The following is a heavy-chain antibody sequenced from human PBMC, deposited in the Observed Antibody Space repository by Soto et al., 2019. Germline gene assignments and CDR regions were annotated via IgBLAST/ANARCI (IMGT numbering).Heavy chain of an antibody. V-gene: IGHV1-69*06. Sequence: SVKVSCKASGGTFSSYAISWVRQAPGQGLEWMGGIIPIFGTANYAQKFQGRVAITADKSTSTAYMELSSLRSEDTAVYYCASATYYYDSSGYLSGAFDIWGQGTMVTVSS. CDR3: ASATYYYDSSGYLSGAFDI. CDR1: GGTFSSYA. D-gene: IGHD3-22*01. CDR2: IIPIFGTA. J-gene: IGHJ3*02.